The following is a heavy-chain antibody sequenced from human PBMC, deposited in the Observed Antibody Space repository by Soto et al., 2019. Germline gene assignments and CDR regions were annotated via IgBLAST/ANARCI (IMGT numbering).Heavy chain of an antibody. CDR1: GGSLSNYG. D-gene: IGHD3-22*01. CDR2: IIPVFGTP. CDR3: ARGDATKIVVTTYYAMDV. Sequence: QVQLVQSGAEVKKPGSSVKVSCKASGGSLSNYGISWVRQAPGQGLEWMGAIIPVFGTPNYAQKFQDRVTINADESTTTVYMVVRSLTSEDTAVYYCARGDATKIVVTTYYAMDVWGQGTTVTVSS. V-gene: IGHV1-69*12. J-gene: IGHJ6*02.